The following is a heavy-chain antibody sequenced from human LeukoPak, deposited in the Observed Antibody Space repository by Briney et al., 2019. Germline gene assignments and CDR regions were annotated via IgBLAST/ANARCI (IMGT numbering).Heavy chain of an antibody. CDR2: INSDGSIR. Sequence: PGGSLRLSCAASGFTFSSYWMHWVRQAPGKGLVWVSRINSDGSIRNYVDSVKGRFTISRDNGKNTLYLEMSSLRAEDTAVYYCARDLRYFQHWGQGTLVTVSS. D-gene: IGHD3-10*01. CDR1: GFTFSSYW. J-gene: IGHJ1*01. CDR3: ARDLRYFQH. V-gene: IGHV3-74*01.